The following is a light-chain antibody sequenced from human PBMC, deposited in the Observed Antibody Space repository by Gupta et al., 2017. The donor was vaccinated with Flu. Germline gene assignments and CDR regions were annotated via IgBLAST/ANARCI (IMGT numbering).Light chain of an antibody. V-gene: IGKV2-28*01. CDR2: LGS. J-gene: IGKJ1*01. CDR1: QSLLHSNGYNY. Sequence: DIVMTQSPLSLPVPPGEPASISCRSSQSLLHSNGYNYLDWYLQKPGQSPQLLIYLGSNRASGVPDMFSGSGSGTDFTLKISRVEAEDVGVYYCMQTLQISWTFGQGTKVEIK. CDR3: MQTLQISWT.